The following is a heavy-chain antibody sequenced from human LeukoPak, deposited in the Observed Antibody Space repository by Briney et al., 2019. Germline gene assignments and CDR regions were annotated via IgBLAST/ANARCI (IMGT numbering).Heavy chain of an antibody. J-gene: IGHJ6*02. CDR1: GGSISSYY. Sequence: PSETLSLTCTVSGGSISSYYWSWIRQPPGKGLDWIGYIYYNGNTNYNPSLKSRVTISIDTSKNQFSLRLSSVTAADTAVYYCARLGPGIYFYYGMDVWGQGTTVTVSS. CDR3: ARLGPGIYFYYGMDV. V-gene: IGHV4-59*08. CDR2: IYYNGNT.